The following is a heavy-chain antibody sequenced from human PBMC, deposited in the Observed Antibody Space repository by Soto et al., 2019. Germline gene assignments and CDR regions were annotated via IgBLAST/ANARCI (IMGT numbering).Heavy chain of an antibody. D-gene: IGHD3-22*01. CDR2: INAGNGNT. J-gene: IGHJ6*02. CDR3: ARDLYNYYDSSGQGMDV. CDR1: GYTFTSYA. V-gene: IGHV1-3*01. Sequence: ASVKVSCKASGYTFTSYAMHWVRQAPGQRLEWMGWINAGNGNTKYSQKFQGRVTITADKSTSTAYMELSSLRSEDTAVYYCARDLYNYYDSSGQGMDVWGQGTTVTVSS.